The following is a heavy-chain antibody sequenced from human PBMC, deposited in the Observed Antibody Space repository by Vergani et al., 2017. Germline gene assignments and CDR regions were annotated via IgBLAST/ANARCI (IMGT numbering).Heavy chain of an antibody. Sequence: QVQLQQWGAGLLKPSETLSLTCAVYGGSFSGYYWSWIRQPPGKGLEWIGEINHSGSTNYNPSLKSRVTISVDTSKNQFSLKLSSVTAADTAVYYCARRRGGGVTIYSNSRKGWFDPWSQGTLVTVSS. V-gene: IGHV4-34*01. CDR1: GGSFSGYY. CDR2: INHSGST. D-gene: IGHD4-11*01. CDR3: ARRRGGGVTIYSNSRKGWFDP. J-gene: IGHJ5*02.